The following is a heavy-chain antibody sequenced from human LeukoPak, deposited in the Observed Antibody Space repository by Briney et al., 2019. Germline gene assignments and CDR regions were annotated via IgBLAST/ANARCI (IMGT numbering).Heavy chain of an antibody. J-gene: IGHJ4*02. CDR1: GGSFSGYY. CDR2: INHSGST. V-gene: IGHV4-34*01. Sequence: PSETLSLTCAVYGGSFSGYYWSWIRQPPGKGLEWIGEINHSGSTNYNPSLKSRVTISVDTSKNQFSLKLSSVTAADTAVYYCARLGPYSSGWYILTYYFDYWGQGTLVTVSS. CDR3: ARLGPYSSGWYILTYYFDY. D-gene: IGHD6-19*01.